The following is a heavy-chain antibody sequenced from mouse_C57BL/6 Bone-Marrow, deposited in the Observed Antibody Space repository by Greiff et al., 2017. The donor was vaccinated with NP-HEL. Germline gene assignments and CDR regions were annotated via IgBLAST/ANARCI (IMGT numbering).Heavy chain of an antibody. CDR1: GFTFSSYT. D-gene: IGHD2-13*01. V-gene: IGHV5-9*01. J-gene: IGHJ1*03. CDR3: GRHDYEGDWYFDV. Sequence: DVQLVESGGGLVKPGGSLKLSCAASGFTFSSYTMSWVRQTPEKRLEWVATISGGGGNTYYPDSVKGRFTISRDNAKNTLYLQMSSLRSEDTALYYRGRHDYEGDWYFDVWGTGTTVTVSS. CDR2: ISGGGGNT.